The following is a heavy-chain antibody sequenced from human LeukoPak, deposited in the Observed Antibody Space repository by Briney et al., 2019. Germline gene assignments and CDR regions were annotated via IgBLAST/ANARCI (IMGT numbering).Heavy chain of an antibody. Sequence: GSLRLSCAASGFTFSSYSMNWVRQAPGKGLEWVSSISSSSSYIYYADSVKGRFTISRDNAKNPLYLQMNSLRAEDTAVYYCARGTVGAKYYFDYWGQGTLVTVSS. J-gene: IGHJ4*02. CDR1: GFTFSSYS. CDR3: ARGTVGAKYYFDY. V-gene: IGHV3-21*01. CDR2: ISSSSSYI. D-gene: IGHD1-26*01.